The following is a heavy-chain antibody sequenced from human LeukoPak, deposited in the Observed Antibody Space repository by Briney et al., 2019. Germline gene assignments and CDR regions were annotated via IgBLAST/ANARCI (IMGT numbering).Heavy chain of an antibody. D-gene: IGHD1-26*01. CDR2: MWYDGSNK. Sequence: GGSLRLSCAASGFTFSSYGMHWVRQAPGKGLEWVAVMWYDGSNKYYIDSVKGRFTISRDNSKNTLYLQMNSLRDEDTAVYYCAKGADDSGSYSDAFDIWGQGTMVTVSS. CDR1: GFTFSSYG. V-gene: IGHV3-33*06. CDR3: AKGADDSGSYSDAFDI. J-gene: IGHJ3*02.